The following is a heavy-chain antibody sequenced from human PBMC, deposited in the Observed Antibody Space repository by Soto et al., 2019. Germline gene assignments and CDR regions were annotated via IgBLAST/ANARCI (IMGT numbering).Heavy chain of an antibody. CDR3: ARVRDDWAAERYFDY. D-gene: IGHD6-13*01. V-gene: IGHV3-74*01. Sequence: EVQLVESGGGLVQPGGSLRLSCAASGFTFSSYWMYWVRQAPGKGLVWVSRINSDGSSTSYADSVKGRFTISRDNAKNTLYLQMNSLRAEDTAVYYCARVRDDWAAERYFDYWGQGTLVTVSS. CDR1: GFTFSSYW. J-gene: IGHJ4*02. CDR2: INSDGSST.